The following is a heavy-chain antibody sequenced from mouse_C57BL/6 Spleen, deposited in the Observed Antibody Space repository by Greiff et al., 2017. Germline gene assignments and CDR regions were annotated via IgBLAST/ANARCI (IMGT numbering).Heavy chain of an antibody. CDR2: LHPNSGST. Sequence: QVQLKQPGAELVKPGASVKLSCKASGYTFTSYWMHWVKQRPGQGLELIGMLHPNSGSTNYNEKFKSKATLTVDKSSSTAYMQLSSLASEDSAVYYCARRSNSYYLDYWGQGTTLTVSS. D-gene: IGHD2-5*01. CDR1: GYTFTSYW. J-gene: IGHJ2*01. CDR3: ARRSNSYYLDY. V-gene: IGHV1-64*01.